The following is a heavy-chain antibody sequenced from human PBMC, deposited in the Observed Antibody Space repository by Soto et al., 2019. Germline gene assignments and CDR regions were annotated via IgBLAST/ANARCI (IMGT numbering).Heavy chain of an antibody. CDR3: ARDLAAAGTVSWFDP. CDR1: GGSISSYY. Sequence: SETLSLTCTVSGGSISSYYWSWIRQPAGKGLEWIGRIYTSGSTNYNPSLKSRVTMSVDTSKNQFSLKLSSVTAADTAVYYCARDLAAAGTVSWFDPWGQGTLVTVSS. V-gene: IGHV4-4*07. D-gene: IGHD6-13*01. J-gene: IGHJ5*02. CDR2: IYTSGST.